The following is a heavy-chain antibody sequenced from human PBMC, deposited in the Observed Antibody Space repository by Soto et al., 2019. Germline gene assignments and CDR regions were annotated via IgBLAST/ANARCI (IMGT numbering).Heavy chain of an antibody. D-gene: IGHD2-8*01. Sequence: LGGSLRLSCAASGFTFSNAWMNWVRQAPGKGLEWVGRIKSKTDGGTTDYAAPVKGRFTISRDDSKDTLYLQMNSLKTEDTAVYYCTTDIGVLMVYALHDAFDIWGQGTMVTASS. CDR1: GFTFSNAW. CDR2: IKSKTDGGTT. J-gene: IGHJ3*02. CDR3: TTDIGVLMVYALHDAFDI. V-gene: IGHV3-15*07.